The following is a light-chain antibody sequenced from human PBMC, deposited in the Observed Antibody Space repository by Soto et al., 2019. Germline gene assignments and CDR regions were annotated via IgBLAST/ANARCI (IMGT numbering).Light chain of an antibody. V-gene: IGKV3-15*01. CDR2: GAS. J-gene: IGKJ1*01. CDR1: QSVSSN. CDR3: QEYNNWPPWK. Sequence: EIVMTQSPATLSVSPGERATLSCRASQSVSSNLAWYQQKPGQAPRLLIYGASTRATGIPARFSGSGSGTEFTLTISSLQSEDFEVYYCQEYNNWPPWKFGQGTKVDIK.